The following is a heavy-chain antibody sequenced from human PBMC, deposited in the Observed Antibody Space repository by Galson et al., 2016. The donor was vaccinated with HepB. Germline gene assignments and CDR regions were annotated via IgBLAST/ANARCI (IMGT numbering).Heavy chain of an antibody. J-gene: IGHJ4*02. CDR3: ASGVNGDYIF. CDR1: GFTFSSYA. V-gene: IGHV3-23*01. D-gene: IGHD4-17*01. Sequence: SLRLSCAASGFTFSSYAMSWVRQAPGKGLEWVSGISGSGYSTFYADSVQGRFTISRDNSKSTLYLQMNSLRAEDPAVYFCASGVNGDYIFCGQGTLVTVSS. CDR2: ISGSGYST.